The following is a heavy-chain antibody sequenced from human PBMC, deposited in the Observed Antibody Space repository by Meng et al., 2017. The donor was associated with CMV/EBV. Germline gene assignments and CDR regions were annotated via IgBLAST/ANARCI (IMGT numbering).Heavy chain of an antibody. D-gene: IGHD3-3*01. V-gene: IGHV3-64*02. Sequence: YAMHWVRQAPGKGLEYVSAISSNGGSTYYADSVKGRFTISRDNSKNTLYLQMGSLRAEDMAVYYCARDFTPSSDYDFWSGYYKFNWFDPWGQGTLVTVSS. CDR2: ISSNGGST. CDR1: YA. CDR3: ARDFTPSSDYDFWSGYYKFNWFDP. J-gene: IGHJ5*02.